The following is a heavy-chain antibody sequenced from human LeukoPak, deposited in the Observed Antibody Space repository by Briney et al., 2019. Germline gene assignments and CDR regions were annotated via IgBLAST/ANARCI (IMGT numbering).Heavy chain of an antibody. D-gene: IGHD3-3*01. J-gene: IGHJ3*02. Sequence: GGSLRLSCAASGFTFSSYGMRWVRQAPGKGLEWVAFIRYDGSNKYYADSVKGRFTISRDNSKNTLYLQMNSLRAEDTAVYYCAKTFGVVKEQAHAFDIWGQGTMVTVSS. CDR3: AKTFGVVKEQAHAFDI. CDR2: IRYDGSNK. CDR1: GFTFSSYG. V-gene: IGHV3-30*02.